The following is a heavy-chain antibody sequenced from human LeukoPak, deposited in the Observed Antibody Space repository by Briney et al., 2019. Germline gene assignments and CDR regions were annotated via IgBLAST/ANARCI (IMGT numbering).Heavy chain of an antibody. J-gene: IGHJ4*02. V-gene: IGHV4-34*01. CDR2: INHSGST. D-gene: IGHD4-11*01. CDR3: ARLPPQYVFFDF. Sequence: PSETLSLTCAVYGGSFSAYYWGWIRQPPGKGLEWIGEINHSGSTNYNPSLKSRVSISVDMSKNQLSLKLSSVTAAGTAVYYCARLPPQYVFFDFWGQGTLVTVSS. CDR1: GGSFSAYY.